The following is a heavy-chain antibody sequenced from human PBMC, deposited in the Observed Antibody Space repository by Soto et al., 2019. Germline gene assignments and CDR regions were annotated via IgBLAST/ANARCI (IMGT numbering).Heavy chain of an antibody. CDR3: ARHSEYYYDSLDAFDI. Sequence: PSETLSLTCTVSGGSISSSSYYWGWIRQPPGKGLEWIGSIYYSGSTYYNPSLKSRVTISVDTSNNQFSLKLSFVTAADTAVYYCARHSEYYYDSLDAFDIWGQGTMVTVSS. D-gene: IGHD3-22*01. J-gene: IGHJ3*02. CDR1: GGSISSSSYY. V-gene: IGHV4-39*01. CDR2: IYYSGST.